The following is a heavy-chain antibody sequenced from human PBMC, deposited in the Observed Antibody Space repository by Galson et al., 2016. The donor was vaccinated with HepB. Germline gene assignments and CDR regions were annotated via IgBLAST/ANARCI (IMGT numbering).Heavy chain of an antibody. Sequence: TLSLTCTVSGGSISSGDHYWSWVRQPPWKGLEWIGYIYYSGSASYNPSLKSRLAISVDRSKNQFSLMLSSVTAADTAVYYCAGADYGGCLAYWGQGSLVTVSS. J-gene: IGHJ4*02. CDR2: IYYSGSA. V-gene: IGHV4-30-4*01. CDR3: AGADYGGCLAY. CDR1: GGSISSGDHY. D-gene: IGHD4-23*01.